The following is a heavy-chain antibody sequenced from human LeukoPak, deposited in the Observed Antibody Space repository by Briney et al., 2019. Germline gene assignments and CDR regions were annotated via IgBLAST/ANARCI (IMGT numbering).Heavy chain of an antibody. D-gene: IGHD4-17*01. Sequence: QPGGSLRLSCAPSGFTFSNYWMHWVRQAPGKGLEWVAFIRYDGSNKYYADSVKGRFTISRDNSKNTLYLQMNSLRAEDTAVYYCAKAPSTVTTNYMDVWGKGTTVTISS. CDR3: AKAPSTVTTNYMDV. CDR2: IRYDGSNK. J-gene: IGHJ6*03. CDR1: GFTFSNYW. V-gene: IGHV3-30*02.